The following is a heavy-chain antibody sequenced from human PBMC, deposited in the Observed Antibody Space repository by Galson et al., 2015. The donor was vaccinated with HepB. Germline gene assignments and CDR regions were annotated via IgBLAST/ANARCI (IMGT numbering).Heavy chain of an antibody. V-gene: IGHV3-53*01. J-gene: IGHJ4*02. D-gene: IGHD1-1*01. Sequence: LRLSCAASGFTFSGSWMHWVRQSPGTGLLWVSIIYSGGSTYYVDSVKGRFTISRDSTKNTLSLQMNSLRAEDTAVYYCVVPTTGSYGRFDNWGQGTLVTVSS. CDR3: VVPTTGSYGRFDN. CDR2: IYSGGST. CDR1: GFTFSGSW.